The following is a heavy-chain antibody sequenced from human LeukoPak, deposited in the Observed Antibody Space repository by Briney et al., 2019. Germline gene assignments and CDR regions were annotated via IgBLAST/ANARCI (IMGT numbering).Heavy chain of an antibody. D-gene: IGHD6-13*01. V-gene: IGHV3-23*01. CDR1: GFSLSRYA. CDR3: AKCRGSSWSDYFDY. CDR2: ISDSGGST. J-gene: IGHJ4*02. Sequence: PGASLRLSCAVSGFSLSRYAMSWVRKAPGKGLEWVLAISDSGGSTYYADSVKGRFTISRDNSRNTLYLQMNTLRAEDTAVYYCAKCRGSSWSDYFDYWGQGTLVTVSS.